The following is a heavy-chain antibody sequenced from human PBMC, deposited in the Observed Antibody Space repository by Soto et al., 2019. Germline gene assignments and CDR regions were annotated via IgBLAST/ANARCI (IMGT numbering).Heavy chain of an antibody. Sequence: SETLSLTCTVSGGSISSYYWSWIRQPPGKGLEWIGYIYYSGSTNYNPSLKSRVTISVDTSKNQFSLKLSSVTAADTAVYYCARLIKRSSSAWLDPRAQGTLVTVSS. V-gene: IGHV4-59*08. D-gene: IGHD6-6*01. CDR1: GGSISSYY. CDR3: ARLIKRSSSAWLDP. J-gene: IGHJ5*02. CDR2: IYYSGST.